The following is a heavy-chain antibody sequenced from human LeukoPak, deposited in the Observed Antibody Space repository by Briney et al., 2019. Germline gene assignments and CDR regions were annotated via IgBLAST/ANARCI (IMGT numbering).Heavy chain of an antibody. Sequence: PGGSLRLSCAASGFTFSSYAMSWVRQAPGKGLEWVSGISGSGGRTHYADSVKGRFTISRDNPKNTLYLQMNSLRAEDTAVYYCAKTPGDIVATTRFDYWGQGTLVTVSS. D-gene: IGHD5-12*01. V-gene: IGHV3-23*01. CDR1: GFTFSSYA. CDR2: ISGSGGRT. J-gene: IGHJ4*02. CDR3: AKTPGDIVATTRFDY.